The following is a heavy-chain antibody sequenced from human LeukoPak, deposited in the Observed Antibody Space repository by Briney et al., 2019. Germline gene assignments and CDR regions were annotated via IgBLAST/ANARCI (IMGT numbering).Heavy chain of an antibody. Sequence: SETLSLTCAVYGGSFSGYFWNWIRQPPGKGLEWIGEIHHTGSTNYNPSLKSRVTFSVDTPKNQFSLKLTSVTAADTAAYFCARGYDSNRSGYWGVWGQGTTVTVSS. CDR3: ARGYDSNRSGYWGV. V-gene: IGHV4-34*01. D-gene: IGHD3-22*01. CDR1: GGSFSGYF. CDR2: IHHTGST. J-gene: IGHJ6*02.